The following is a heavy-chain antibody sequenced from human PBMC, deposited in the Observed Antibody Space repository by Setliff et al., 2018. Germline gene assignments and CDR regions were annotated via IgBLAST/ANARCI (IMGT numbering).Heavy chain of an antibody. CDR3: ARVRITPYCMDV. D-gene: IGHD3-10*01. CDR2: VYTTGST. J-gene: IGHJ6*03. Sequence: ASETLSLTCTVSGGSMGSYYWTWIRQPAGKGLEWIGRVYTTGSTAFNPSLNSRVTMSLDKSKNQFSLKLYSVTAADTAVYFCARVRITPYCMDVWGKGTTVTVSS. CDR1: GGSMGSYY. V-gene: IGHV4-4*07.